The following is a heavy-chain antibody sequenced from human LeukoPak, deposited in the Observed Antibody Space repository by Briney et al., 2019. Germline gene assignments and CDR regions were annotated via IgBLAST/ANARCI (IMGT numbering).Heavy chain of an antibody. CDR1: GGTFSSYA. J-gene: IGHJ4*02. CDR2: IIPIFGTA. D-gene: IGHD3-16*02. V-gene: IGHV1-69*05. CDR3: ARGGSYRYYYFDY. Sequence: SVKVSCKASGGTFSSYAISWVRQAPGQGLEWMGGIIPIFGTANYAQKFQGRVTITTDESTSTAYMELSSLRSEDTAVYYYARGGSYRYYYFDYWGQGTLVIVSS.